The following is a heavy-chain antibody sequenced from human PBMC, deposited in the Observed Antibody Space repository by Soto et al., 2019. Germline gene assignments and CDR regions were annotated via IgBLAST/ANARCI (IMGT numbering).Heavy chain of an antibody. Sequence: GESLKISCRGSGYSFPNDWIAWVRQMPGKGLEWMGIIYPADSDTRYNPSFEVHVTITADKSISTAYLQWSSLKASDTAIYYCARLMVVATPRGWLEPWGQGTLVTVSS. CDR3: ARLMVVATPRGWLEP. J-gene: IGHJ5*02. D-gene: IGHD2-15*01. CDR2: IYPADSDT. V-gene: IGHV5-51*01. CDR1: GYSFPNDW.